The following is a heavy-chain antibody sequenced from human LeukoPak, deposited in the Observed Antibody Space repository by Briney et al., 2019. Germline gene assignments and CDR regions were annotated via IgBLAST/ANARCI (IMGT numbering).Heavy chain of an antibody. CDR2: INHSGST. V-gene: IGHV4-34*01. CDR1: GGSFSGYY. Sequence: PSETLSLTCAVYGGSFSGYYWSWIRQPPGKGLEWIGEINHSGSTNYNPSLKSRVTISVDTSKNQFFLKLSSVTAADTAVYYCAAPAGIVDYWGQGTLVTVSS. CDR3: AAPAGIVDY. J-gene: IGHJ4*02. D-gene: IGHD2-2*02.